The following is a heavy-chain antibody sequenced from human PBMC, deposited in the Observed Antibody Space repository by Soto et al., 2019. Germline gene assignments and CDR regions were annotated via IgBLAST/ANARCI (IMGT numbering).Heavy chain of an antibody. Sequence: ASVKVSGKASGYTFTSYAMHWVRQAPGQRLEWMGWINAGNGNTKYSQKFQGRVTITRDTSASTAYMELSSLRSEDTAVYYCARDPPGRNYYYYMDVWGKGTTVTVSS. V-gene: IGHV1-3*01. J-gene: IGHJ6*03. CDR2: INAGNGNT. CDR3: ARDPPGRNYYYYMDV. CDR1: GYTFTSYA.